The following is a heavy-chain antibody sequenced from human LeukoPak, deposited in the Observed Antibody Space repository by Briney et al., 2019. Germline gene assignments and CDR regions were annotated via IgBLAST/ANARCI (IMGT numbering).Heavy chain of an antibody. Sequence: GGSLRLSCGASGFTLSSYWMTWVRQAPGKGLEWVANIKQDGSEKYYVDSVKGRFTISRDNAKNSLYLQMNSLRAEDTAVYYCARDLYDSSGYYYVKNAFDIWGQGTMVTVSS. CDR2: IKQDGSEK. V-gene: IGHV3-7*01. CDR1: GFTLSSYW. D-gene: IGHD3-22*01. CDR3: ARDLYDSSGYYYVKNAFDI. J-gene: IGHJ3*02.